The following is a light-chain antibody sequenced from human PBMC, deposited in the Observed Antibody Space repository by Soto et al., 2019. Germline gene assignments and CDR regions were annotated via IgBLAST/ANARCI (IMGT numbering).Light chain of an antibody. Sequence: MTQSPATLSVSPGERATLSCRASQSISSTLAWYQQKPGKAPKLLIYKASSLESGVPSRFSGSGSGTEFTLTISSLQPDDFATYYCQHYNSYGTLGQGTKVDIK. CDR2: KAS. J-gene: IGKJ1*01. CDR1: QSISST. V-gene: IGKV1-5*03. CDR3: QHYNSYGT.